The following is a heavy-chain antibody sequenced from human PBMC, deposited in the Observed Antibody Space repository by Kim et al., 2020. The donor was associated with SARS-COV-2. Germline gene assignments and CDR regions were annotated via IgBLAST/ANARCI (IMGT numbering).Heavy chain of an antibody. Sequence: GGSLRLSCAASGFTFSNAWMSWVRQAPGKGLEWVGRIKSKTDGGTTDYAAPVKGRFTISRDYSKNTLYLQMNSLKTEDTAVYYCTTQEYDFWSGYYFDYWGQGTLVTVSS. CDR3: TTQEYDFWSGYYFDY. D-gene: IGHD3-3*01. CDR2: IKSKTDGGTT. V-gene: IGHV3-15*01. J-gene: IGHJ4*02. CDR1: GFTFSNAW.